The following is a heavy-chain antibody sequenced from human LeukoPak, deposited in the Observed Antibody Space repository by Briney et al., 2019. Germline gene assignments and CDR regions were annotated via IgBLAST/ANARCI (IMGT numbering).Heavy chain of an antibody. CDR1: GYTFINAG. D-gene: IGHD7-27*01. Sequence: GASVKVSCKTAGYTFINAGISWVRQVPGQGLEWMGWINCNSGDTLYAPNLQGRVTMSTDTSTSTAYMELESLTSDDTAVYYCARQGQAPVLGFWGQGTLVTVSS. CDR3: ARQGQAPVLGF. J-gene: IGHJ4*02. CDR2: INCNSGDT. V-gene: IGHV1-18*01.